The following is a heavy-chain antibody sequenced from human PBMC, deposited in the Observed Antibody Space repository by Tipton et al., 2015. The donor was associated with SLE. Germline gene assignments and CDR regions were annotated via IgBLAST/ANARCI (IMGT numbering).Heavy chain of an antibody. J-gene: IGHJ3*02. V-gene: IGHV4-34*01. D-gene: IGHD4-17*01. Sequence: TLSLTCAVYGGSFSAYYWSWIRQAPGKGLEWIGEINHSGSTNYSPSLRSRVTMSVDTSKDQFSLKLSSVTAADTALYYCARDRDGDDRDVLDIWGQGTLVTVSS. CDR3: ARDRDGDDRDVLDI. CDR1: GGSFSAYY. CDR2: INHSGST.